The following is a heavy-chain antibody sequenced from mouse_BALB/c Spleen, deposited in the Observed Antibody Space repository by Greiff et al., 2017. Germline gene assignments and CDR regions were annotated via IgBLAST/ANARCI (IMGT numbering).Heavy chain of an antibody. D-gene: IGHD3-3*01. CDR1: GYAFTNYL. V-gene: IGHV1-54*01. Sequence: QVQLQQSGAELVRPGTSVKVSCKASGYAFTNYLIEWVKQRPGQGLEWIGVINPGSGGTNYNEKFKGKATLTADKSSSTAYMQLSSLTSDDSAVYFCARSGRDGDDYWGQGTTLTVSS. CDR2: INPGSGGT. J-gene: IGHJ2*01. CDR3: ARSGRDGDDY.